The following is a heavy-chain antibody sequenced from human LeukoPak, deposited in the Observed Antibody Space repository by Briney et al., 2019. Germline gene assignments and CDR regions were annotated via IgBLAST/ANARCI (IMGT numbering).Heavy chain of an antibody. CDR3: ARVRDGYNSGYFDY. CDR2: IYYRGST. Sequence: SQTLSLTCTVSGGSISSGGYYWSWIRQHPGKGLEWIGYIYYRGSTYYNPSLKSRVTISVDTSKNQFSLKLSSVTAADTAVYYCARVRDGYNSGYFDYWGQGTLVTVSS. V-gene: IGHV4-31*03. CDR1: GGSISSGGYY. J-gene: IGHJ4*02. D-gene: IGHD5-24*01.